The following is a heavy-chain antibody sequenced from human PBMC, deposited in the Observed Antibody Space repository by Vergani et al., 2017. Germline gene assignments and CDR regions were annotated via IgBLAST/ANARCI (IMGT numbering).Heavy chain of an antibody. CDR2: IYYSGST. D-gene: IGHD2-2*01. Sequence: QVQLQESGPGLVKPSETLFLTCTVSGGSVSSGSYYWSWIRQHPGKGLEWIGYIYYSGSTYYNPSLKSRVTISVDTSKNQFSLKLSSVTAADTAVYYCARGLIVVVPAALFFDYWGQGTLVTVSS. CDR1: GGSVSSGSYY. CDR3: ARGLIVVVPAALFFDY. J-gene: IGHJ4*02. V-gene: IGHV4-31*03.